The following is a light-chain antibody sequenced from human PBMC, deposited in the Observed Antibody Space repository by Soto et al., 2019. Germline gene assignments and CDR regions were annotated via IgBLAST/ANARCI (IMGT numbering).Light chain of an antibody. CDR2: EVT. CDR1: SSDVGAYDY. V-gene: IGLV2-14*01. CDR3: SSYTRSSTYV. Sequence: QSALTQPASVSASPGQSIAISCSGTSSDVGAYDYVSWYQHHPGKAPKLIIYEVTYRPSGVSNRFSASKSGNTASLTISGLQAEDEDDYYCSSYTRSSTYVFGTGTKLTVL. J-gene: IGLJ1*01.